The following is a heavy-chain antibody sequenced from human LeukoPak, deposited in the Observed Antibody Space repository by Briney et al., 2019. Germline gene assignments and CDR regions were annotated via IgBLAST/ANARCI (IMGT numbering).Heavy chain of an antibody. V-gene: IGHV3-30*02. CDR2: IRYDGSDK. CDR1: GFTLRGYG. J-gene: IGHJ4*02. CDR3: AKVYYYGSGSYQPSYVDY. Sequence: GGSLRLSCAASGFTLRGYGMHWVRQAPGKGLEWVAFIRYDGSDKSYADSVKGRFTISRDNSKNTLYLQMNSLRAEDTAVYYCAKVYYYGSGSYQPSYVDYWGQGTLVTVSS. D-gene: IGHD3-10*01.